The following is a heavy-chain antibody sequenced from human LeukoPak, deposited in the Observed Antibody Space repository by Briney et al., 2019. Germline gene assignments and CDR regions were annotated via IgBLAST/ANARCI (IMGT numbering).Heavy chain of an antibody. CDR3: ARGSLYSSGRGDFDY. V-gene: IGHV1-8*01. D-gene: IGHD6-19*01. CDR2: MNPNSGNT. Sequence: GASVKVSCKASGYTFTSYDINWVRQATGQGLEWMGWMNPNSGNTGYAQKFQGRVTMSRKTSISTAYMELSSRRSEDMAVYYCARGSLYSSGRGDFDYWGQGTLVTVSS. CDR1: GYTFTSYD. J-gene: IGHJ4*02.